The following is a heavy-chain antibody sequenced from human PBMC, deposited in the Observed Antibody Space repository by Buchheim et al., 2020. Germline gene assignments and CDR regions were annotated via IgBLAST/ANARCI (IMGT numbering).Heavy chain of an antibody. CDR1: GFTFSSYG. V-gene: IGHV3-30*18. D-gene: IGHD3-3*01. Sequence: QVQLVESGGGVVQPGRSLRLSCAASGFTFSSYGMHWVRQAPGKGLEWVAVISYDGSNKYYADSVKGRFTISRDNSKNTLYLQMNSLRAEDTAVYYCAKELALYYDFWSGKFDYWGQGTL. J-gene: IGHJ4*02. CDR2: ISYDGSNK. CDR3: AKELALYYDFWSGKFDY.